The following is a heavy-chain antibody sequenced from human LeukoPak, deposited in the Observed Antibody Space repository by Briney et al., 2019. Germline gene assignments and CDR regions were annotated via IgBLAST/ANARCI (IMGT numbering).Heavy chain of an antibody. CDR1: GFTFSSYA. D-gene: IGHD6-13*01. V-gene: IGHV3-23*01. CDR2: ISGSGGST. J-gene: IGHJ4*02. Sequence: GGSLRLSCAASGFTFSSYAMSWVRQAPGKGLEWVSAISGSGGSTYYADSVKGRFTISRDNSKNTLYLQMNSLRSEDTAVYYCAKIFQSSSGFDLDYWGQGTLVTVSS. CDR3: AKIFQSSSGFDLDY.